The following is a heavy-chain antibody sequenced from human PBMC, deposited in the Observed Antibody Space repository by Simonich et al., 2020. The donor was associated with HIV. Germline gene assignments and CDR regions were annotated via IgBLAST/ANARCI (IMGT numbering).Heavy chain of an antibody. CDR2: INHRGST. V-gene: IGHV4-34*01. CDR1: GGSFSGYY. J-gene: IGHJ3*02. CDR3: ARERAAVVRRVGAFDI. Sequence: QVQLQQWGAGLLKPSETLSLTCAVYGGSFSGYYWSWIRQPPGKGLEWIGEINHRGSTNNNPSLKSRVTISVDTSKNQFSLKLSSVTAADTAVYYCARERAAVVRRVGAFDIWGQGTMVTVSS. D-gene: IGHD6-19*01.